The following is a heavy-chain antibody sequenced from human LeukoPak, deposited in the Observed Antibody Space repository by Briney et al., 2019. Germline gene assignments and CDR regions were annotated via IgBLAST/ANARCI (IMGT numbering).Heavy chain of an antibody. CDR1: GGTFSSYA. CDR2: IIPIFGTA. D-gene: IGHD2-2*01. Sequence: SVKVSCKASGGTFSSYAISWVRQAPGQGLEWMGGIIPIFGTANYAQKFQGRVTITADESTSTAYMELSSLRSEDTAVYYCARSWAYALGYYYYMDVWGKGTTVTVSS. CDR3: ARSWAYALGYYYYMDV. V-gene: IGHV1-69*13. J-gene: IGHJ6*03.